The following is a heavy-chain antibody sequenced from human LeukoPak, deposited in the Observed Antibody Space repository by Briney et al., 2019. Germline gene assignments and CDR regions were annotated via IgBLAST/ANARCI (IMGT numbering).Heavy chain of an antibody. V-gene: IGHV3-23*01. CDR1: GFIFSSYW. J-gene: IGHJ4*02. CDR3: AKKQTDTIFGVVTYFDD. CDR2: ISGSGGST. D-gene: IGHD3-3*01. Sequence: GGSLRLSCAASGFIFSSYWMSWVRQAPGKGLEWVSAISGSGGSTYYVDSVKGRFTISRDNSKNTLYLQMNSLRAEDTAEYYCAKKQTDTIFGVVTYFDDWGQGTLVTVSS.